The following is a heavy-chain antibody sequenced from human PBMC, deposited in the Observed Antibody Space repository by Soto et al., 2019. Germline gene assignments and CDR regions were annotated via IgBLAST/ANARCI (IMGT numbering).Heavy chain of an antibody. CDR2: IIPIFGTA. D-gene: IGHD2-2*02. CDR1: GGTFSSYA. Sequence: VASVKVSCKASGGTFSSYAISWVRQAPGQGLEWMGGIIPIFGTANYAQKFQGRVTITADESTSTAYMELSSLRSEDTAVYYCANSPIIDFHCSSTSCYNHYYYGMDVWGQGTTVTVSS. CDR3: ANSPIIDFHCSSTSCYNHYYYGMDV. J-gene: IGHJ6*02. V-gene: IGHV1-69*13.